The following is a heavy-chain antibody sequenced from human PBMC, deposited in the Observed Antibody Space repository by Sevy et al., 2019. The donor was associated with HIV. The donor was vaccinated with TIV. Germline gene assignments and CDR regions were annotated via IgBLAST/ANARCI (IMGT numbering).Heavy chain of an antibody. J-gene: IGHJ3*02. CDR1: GGSIRSGVYS. CDR3: ARDGGTLTTPGSYDI. Sequence: SETLSLTCAVSGGSIRSGVYSWNWIRQPPGKGLEWIGYIFHTGNTFYNPSLKSRVTVSLDKSENQFSLRLSSVTAADTAVYYCARDGGTLTTPGSYDIWGQGTMVTVSS. V-gene: IGHV4-30-2*01. D-gene: IGHD3-16*01. CDR2: IFHTGNT.